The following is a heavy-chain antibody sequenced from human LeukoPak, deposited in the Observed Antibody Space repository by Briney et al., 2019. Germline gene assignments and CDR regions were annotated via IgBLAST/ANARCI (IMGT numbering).Heavy chain of an antibody. D-gene: IGHD3-10*01. V-gene: IGHV4-61*02. CDR1: GGSISSGSYY. CDR2: IYTSGST. J-gene: IGHJ4*02. Sequence: SETLSLTCTVSGGSISSGSYYWSWIRQPAGKGLEWIGRIYTSGSTNYNPSLKSRVTISVDTSKNQFSLRLSSVTAADTAVYYCASRLLVRGVISFWGQGTLVTVSS. CDR3: ASRLLVRGVISF.